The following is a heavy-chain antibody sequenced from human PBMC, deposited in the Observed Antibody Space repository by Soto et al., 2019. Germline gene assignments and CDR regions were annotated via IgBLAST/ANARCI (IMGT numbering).Heavy chain of an antibody. CDR2: IKSKTDGGTT. J-gene: IGHJ4*02. Sequence: GGSLRLSCAASGFTFSNAWINWVRQAPGKGLEWVGRIKSKTDGGTTDFAATVKGRFAISRDDSKNMVYLQMNSLKTEDTAVYYGTADSDVTIVTVCFDYWGQGTLVTVSS. CDR1: GFTFSNAW. V-gene: IGHV3-15*07. CDR3: TADSDVTIVTVCFDY. D-gene: IGHD2-2*01.